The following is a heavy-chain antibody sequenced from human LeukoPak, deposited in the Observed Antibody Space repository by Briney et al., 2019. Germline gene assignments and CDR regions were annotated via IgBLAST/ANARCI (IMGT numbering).Heavy chain of an antibody. Sequence: GGSLRLSCAASGFTFSSYWMGWVRQAPGKGLEWVANIKQDGSEKYHVDSVKGRFTISRDNAKNSLYLQMNSLRAEDTAMYYCARTVRGIVMPQNAFDIWGQGTLVTVSS. V-gene: IGHV3-7*01. D-gene: IGHD3-22*01. CDR3: ARTVRGIVMPQNAFDI. CDR1: GFTFSSYW. J-gene: IGHJ3*02. CDR2: IKQDGSEK.